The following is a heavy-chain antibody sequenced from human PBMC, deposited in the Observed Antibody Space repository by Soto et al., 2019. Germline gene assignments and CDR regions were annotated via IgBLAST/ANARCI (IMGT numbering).Heavy chain of an antibody. V-gene: IGHV3-48*02. CDR3: ARDMAGYYYGMDV. CDR1: GFTFSHYS. CDR2: ISSSSSSAR. Sequence: PGGSLRLSCAASGFTFSHYSMNWVRQAPGKGLEWVSYISSSSSSARYYADSVKGRFTISRDNAKNSLYLQMNGLRDEDTAVYYCARDMAGYYYGMDVWGQGTTVTVSS. J-gene: IGHJ6*02. D-gene: IGHD3-10*01.